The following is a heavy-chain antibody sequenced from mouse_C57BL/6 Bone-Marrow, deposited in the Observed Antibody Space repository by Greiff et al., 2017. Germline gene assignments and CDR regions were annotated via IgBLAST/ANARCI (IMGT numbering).Heavy chain of an antibody. CDR3: AIDTTVVATDFDV. V-gene: IGHV1-74*01. J-gene: IGHJ1*03. D-gene: IGHD1-1*01. CDR2: IHPSDSDT. CDR1: GYAFSSYW. Sequence: QVQLQQSGPELVKPGASVKISCKAYGYAFSSYWMHWVKQRPGQGLEWIGRIHPSDSDTNYNQKFKGKATLTVDKSSSTAYMQLSSLTSEDSAVYYCAIDTTVVATDFDVWGTGTTVTVSS.